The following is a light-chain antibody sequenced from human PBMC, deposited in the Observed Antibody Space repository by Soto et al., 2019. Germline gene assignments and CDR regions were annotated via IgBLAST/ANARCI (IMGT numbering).Light chain of an antibody. Sequence: QSVLTQPRSVSGSPGQSVTISCTGTSSDVGVYNYVSWYQQNPGKAPKLMIHDVTKRPSGVPDRFSGSKSGTTDSLTISGLQADDEAEYFCSSYTAGRTFVFGGGTKVTVL. CDR3: SSYTAGRTFV. J-gene: IGLJ2*01. CDR2: DVT. V-gene: IGLV2-11*02. CDR1: SSDVGVYNY.